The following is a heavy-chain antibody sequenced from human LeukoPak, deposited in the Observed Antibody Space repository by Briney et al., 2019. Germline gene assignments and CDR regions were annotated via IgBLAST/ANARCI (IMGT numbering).Heavy chain of an antibody. Sequence: PGGSLRLSCAASGFTFSSYWMSWVRQAPGKGLEWVANIKQDGSEKYYVDSVKGRFTISRDNAKNSLYLQMNSLRAEDTAVYYCARSGFYSSSCYENAFNICGKGTMVTVS. CDR3: ARSGFYSSSCYENAFNI. CDR2: IKQDGSEK. D-gene: IGHD6-13*01. CDR1: GFTFSSYW. J-gene: IGHJ3*02. V-gene: IGHV3-7*01.